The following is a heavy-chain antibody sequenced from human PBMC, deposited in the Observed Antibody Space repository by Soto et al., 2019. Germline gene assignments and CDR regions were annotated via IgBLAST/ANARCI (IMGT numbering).Heavy chain of an antibody. D-gene: IGHD7-27*01. CDR2: INAGNGNT. J-gene: IGHJ4*02. CDR3: ARKINWGGNYFDY. Sequence: ASVKVSCKASGYTFTSYAMHWVRQAPGQRLEWMGWINAGNGNTKYSQKFQGRVTITRDTSANTAYMELSSLRSEDTAVYYCARKINWGGNYFDYWGQGTLVTVSS. V-gene: IGHV1-3*01. CDR1: GYTFTSYA.